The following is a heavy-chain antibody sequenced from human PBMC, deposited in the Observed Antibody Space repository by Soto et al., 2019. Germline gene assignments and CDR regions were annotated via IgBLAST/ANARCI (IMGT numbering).Heavy chain of an antibody. CDR1: GFTFSSYG. D-gene: IGHD2-8*02. Sequence: TGGSLRLSCAASGFTFSSYGMHWVRQAPGKGLEWVAVISYDGSNKYYADSVKGRFTISRDNSKNTLYLQMNSLRAEDTAVYYCAKDQGVLVAFDIWGQGTMVTVSS. V-gene: IGHV3-30*18. CDR2: ISYDGSNK. J-gene: IGHJ3*02. CDR3: AKDQGVLVAFDI.